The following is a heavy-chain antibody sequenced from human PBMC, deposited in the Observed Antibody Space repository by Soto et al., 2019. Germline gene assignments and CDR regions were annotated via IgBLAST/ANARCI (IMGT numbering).Heavy chain of an antibody. Sequence: QVQLVQSGAEVKKPGASVKVSCKASGYTFTSYAMHWVRQAPGQRREWMGWINAGNGNTKYSQKFQGRFTISRDTSASTAYMELSSLRSEDTAVYYCARDRLRVVVVAAPNWFDPWGQGTLVTVSS. J-gene: IGHJ5*02. V-gene: IGHV1-3*01. CDR2: INAGNGNT. CDR1: GYTFTSYA. CDR3: ARDRLRVVVVAAPNWFDP. D-gene: IGHD2-15*01.